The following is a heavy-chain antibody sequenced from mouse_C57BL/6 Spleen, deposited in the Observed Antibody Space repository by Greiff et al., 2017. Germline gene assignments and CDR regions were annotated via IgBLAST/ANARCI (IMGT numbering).Heavy chain of an antibody. CDR2: IDPSDSYT. CDR3: ASFYYDYSSWFAY. V-gene: IGHV1-59*01. D-gene: IGHD2-4*01. CDR1: GYTFTSYW. Sequence: VQLQQPGAELVRPGTSVKLSCKASGYTFTSYWMHWEKQRPGQGLEWIGVIDPSDSYTNYNQKFKGKATLTVDTSSSTAYMQLSSLTSEDSAVYYCASFYYDYSSWFAYWGQGTLVTVSA. J-gene: IGHJ3*01.